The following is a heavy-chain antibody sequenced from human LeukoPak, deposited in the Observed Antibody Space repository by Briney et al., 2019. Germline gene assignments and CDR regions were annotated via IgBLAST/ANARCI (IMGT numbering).Heavy chain of an antibody. J-gene: IGHJ4*02. Sequence: QPGGSLRLSCAASGFTFSMYAMSWVRQAPGKGLEWVSAISRGGVGTYYVDSVKGRFTISRDNSKNTLYLQMNSLRAEDTAVYFCAKDTSSSGSYFVYWGQGTLVTVSS. CDR3: AKDTSSSGSYFVY. D-gene: IGHD3-10*01. V-gene: IGHV3-23*01. CDR1: GFTFSMYA. CDR2: ISRGGVGT.